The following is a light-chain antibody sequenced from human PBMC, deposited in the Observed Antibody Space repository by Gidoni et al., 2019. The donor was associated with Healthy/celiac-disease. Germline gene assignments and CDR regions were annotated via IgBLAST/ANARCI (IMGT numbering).Light chain of an antibody. V-gene: IGKV1-5*03. CDR1: QSISSW. CDR2: KAS. Sequence: DIQMTQSPSTLSASVRDRVTITCRASQSISSWLDWYQQKPGKAPKLLIYKASSLESGVPSWFGGSGSGTEFTLTISSLQPDYFASYYCQQYNSYSFXGXTKVEIK. J-gene: IGKJ4*01. CDR3: QQYNSYS.